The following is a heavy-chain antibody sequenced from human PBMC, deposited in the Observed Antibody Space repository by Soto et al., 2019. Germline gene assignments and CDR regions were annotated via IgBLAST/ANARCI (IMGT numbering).Heavy chain of an antibody. CDR3: AIGCSSTSCYFLFDP. CDR1: GYTFTSYY. D-gene: IGHD2-2*01. V-gene: IGHV1-46*03. Sequence: ASVKVSCKASGYTFTSYYMHWVRQAPGQGLEWIGIINPSGGSTSYAQKFQGRVTMTRDTSTSTVYMELSSLRSEDTAVYYCAIGCSSTSCYFLFDPWGQGTLVTVSS. J-gene: IGHJ5*02. CDR2: INPSGGST.